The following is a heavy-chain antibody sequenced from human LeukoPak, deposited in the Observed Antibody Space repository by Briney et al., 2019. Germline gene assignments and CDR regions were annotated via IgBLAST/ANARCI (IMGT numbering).Heavy chain of an antibody. Sequence: PGGSLRLSCAASGFTFSSYAMSWVRHSPGKGLEWVSSISGSGGSTYYADSVKGRFTISRDNAKNSLYLQMNSLRAEDTAVYYCARDPYSSNYFDYWGQGTLVTVSS. CDR3: ARDPYSSNYFDY. J-gene: IGHJ4*02. D-gene: IGHD6-19*01. CDR1: GFTFSSYA. CDR2: ISGSGGST. V-gene: IGHV3-23*01.